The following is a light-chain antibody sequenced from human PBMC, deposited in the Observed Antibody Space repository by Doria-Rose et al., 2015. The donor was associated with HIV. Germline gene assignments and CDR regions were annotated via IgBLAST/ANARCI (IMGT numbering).Light chain of an antibody. J-gene: IGKJ1*01. CDR3: QQTYSSPPWT. V-gene: IGKV1-39*01. Sequence: TITCRASQTVSTYLNLFQQETGKAPKLLIYAASRLQSGVPSRFSGSGSGTDFTLTISGLQPGDFATYYCQQTYSSPPWTFGQGTKVEMK. CDR1: QTVSTY. CDR2: AAS.